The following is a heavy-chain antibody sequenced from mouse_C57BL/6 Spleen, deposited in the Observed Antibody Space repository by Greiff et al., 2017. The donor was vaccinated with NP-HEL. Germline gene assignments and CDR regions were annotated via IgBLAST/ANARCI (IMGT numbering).Heavy chain of an antibody. J-gene: IGHJ2*01. D-gene: IGHD1-1*01. CDR2: IDPSDSYT. CDR1: GYTFTSYW. Sequence: VQLQQPGAELVKPGASVKLSCKASGYTFTSYWMQWVKQRPGQGLEWIGEIDPSDSYTNYNQKFKGKATLTVDTSSSTAYMQLSSLTSEDSAVYYCARRAVGDYWGQGTTLTVSS. CDR3: ARRAVGDY. V-gene: IGHV1-50*01.